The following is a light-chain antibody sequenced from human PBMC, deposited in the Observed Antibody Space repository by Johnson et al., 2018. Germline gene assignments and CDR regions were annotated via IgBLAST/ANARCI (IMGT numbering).Light chain of an antibody. CDR3: GTWDSSLSAGKV. CDR2: ENN. J-gene: IGLJ1*01. Sequence: QSVLTQPPSVSAALGQKVTISCSGSSSNIGNNYVSWYQQLPGTAPKLLIYENNKRPSGIPDRFSGSKSGTSATLGITGLQTGDEADYYCGTWDSSLSAGKVFGTGTKVTVL. V-gene: IGLV1-51*02. CDR1: SSNIGNNY.